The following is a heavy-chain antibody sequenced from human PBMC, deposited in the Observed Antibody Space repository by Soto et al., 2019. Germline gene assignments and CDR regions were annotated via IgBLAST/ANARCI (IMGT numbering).Heavy chain of an antibody. CDR2: ISWNSGSI. V-gene: IGHV3-9*01. Sequence: GRSLRLSCAASGFTCDDYAMRWVRQAQGKGLEWVSGISWNSGSIGYADSVKGRFTISRDNAKNSLYLQMNSLRAEDTALYYCAKDHSSSPDGFDYWGQGTLVTVSS. CDR1: GFTCDDYA. CDR3: AKDHSSSPDGFDY. J-gene: IGHJ4*02. D-gene: IGHD6-6*01.